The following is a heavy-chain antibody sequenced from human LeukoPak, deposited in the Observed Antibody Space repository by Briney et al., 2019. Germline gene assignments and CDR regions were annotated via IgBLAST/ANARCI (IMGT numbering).Heavy chain of an antibody. CDR1: GYTFTGYY. CDR2: INPNSGGT. J-gene: IGHJ4*02. V-gene: IGHV1-2*02. CDR3: ARASDYYDSSGFPLY. D-gene: IGHD3-22*01. Sequence: ASVKVSCKASGYTFTGYYMHWVRQAPGQGLEWMGWINPNSGGTNYAQKFQGRVTMTRDTSISTAYMELSRLRSDDTAVYYCARASDYYDSSGFPLYWGQGTLVTVSS.